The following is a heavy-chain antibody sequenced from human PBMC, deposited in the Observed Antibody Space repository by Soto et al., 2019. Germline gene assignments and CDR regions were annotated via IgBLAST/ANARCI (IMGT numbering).Heavy chain of an antibody. CDR2: ISGSGGST. D-gene: IGHD1-26*01. CDR1: GFTFSSYA. V-gene: IGHV3-23*01. Sequence: GGSLRLSCAASGFTFSSYAMSWVRQAPGKGLEWVSAISGSGGSTYYADSVKGRFTISRDNSKNTLYLQMNSLRAEDTAVYYCAKLTILIVGADYFDYWGQGTLVTVSS. CDR3: AKLTILIVGADYFDY. J-gene: IGHJ4*02.